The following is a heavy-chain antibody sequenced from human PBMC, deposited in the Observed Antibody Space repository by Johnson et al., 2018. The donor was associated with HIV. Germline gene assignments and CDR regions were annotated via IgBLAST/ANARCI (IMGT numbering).Heavy chain of an antibody. CDR2: ISGSGGST. Sequence: VQLVESGGGLVQPGGSLRLSCAASGFTFSTYAMSWVRQAPGKVLEWVSAISGSGGSTYFADSVKGRFTISRDNSKNTLYLQMNSLRAEDTAVYYCAKDPCYETSAYYDDAFDIWGQGTMVTVSS. J-gene: IGHJ3*02. V-gene: IGHV3-23*04. D-gene: IGHD3-22*01. CDR3: AKDPCYETSAYYDDAFDI. CDR1: GFTFSTYA.